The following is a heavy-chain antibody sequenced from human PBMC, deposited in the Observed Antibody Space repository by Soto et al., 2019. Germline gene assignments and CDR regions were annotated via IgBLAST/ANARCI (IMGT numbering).Heavy chain of an antibody. D-gene: IGHD3-10*02. CDR2: ISGGGGSI. CDR1: GFNFNTYA. CDR3: AKGKSSNYVSHAFDV. V-gene: IGHV3-23*01. J-gene: IGHJ3*01. Sequence: EVQVLESGGGLVQPGGSLRLSFAASGFNFNTYAMSCVRQAPGKGLEWVSGISGGGGSIHYVDSVKGRFTISRDNSKNTLYLQMSSLRGEDTAVYYCAKGKSSNYVSHAFDVWGQGTMVTVSS.